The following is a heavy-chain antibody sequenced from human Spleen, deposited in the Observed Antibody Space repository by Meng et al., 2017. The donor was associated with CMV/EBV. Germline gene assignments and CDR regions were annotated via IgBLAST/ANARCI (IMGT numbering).Heavy chain of an antibody. CDR3: AKSSGDCASANCYGNWFDP. D-gene: IGHD2-2*01. J-gene: IGHJ5*02. V-gene: IGHV3-23*01. Sequence: FSSYDMNWVRQAPGKGLEWVSSISGSGITTHYADSVKGRFTISRDNSESTLYLQMNSLRAEDTALYYCAKSSGDCASANCYGNWFDPWGQGTLVTVSS. CDR2: ISGSGITT. CDR1: FSSYD.